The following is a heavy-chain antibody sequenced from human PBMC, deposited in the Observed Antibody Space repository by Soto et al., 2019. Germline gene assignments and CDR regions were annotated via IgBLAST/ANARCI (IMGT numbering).Heavy chain of an antibody. Sequence: GGSLRLSCAASGITFSNVWMNWVRQAPRKGLEWVGRIKSKTDGGTTDYAAPVKGRFTISRDDSKNTLYLQMNSLKTEDTAVYYCTEFNRGRDSSSWYYYYYGMDVWGQGTTVTVS. J-gene: IGHJ6*02. D-gene: IGHD6-13*01. V-gene: IGHV3-15*07. CDR2: IKSKTDGGTT. CDR1: GITFSNVW. CDR3: TEFNRGRDSSSWYYYYYGMDV.